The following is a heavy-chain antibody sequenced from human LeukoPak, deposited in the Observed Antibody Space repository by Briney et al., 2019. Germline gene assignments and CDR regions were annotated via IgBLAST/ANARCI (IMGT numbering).Heavy chain of an antibody. D-gene: IGHD3-9*01. Sequence: GGSLRLSCAASGFTFGNSWVHWVRQAPGKGLVWVSLINADGSTATYADSVKGRFTISRDNARNTLSLQMNSLRAEDTALYYCAKDLTGYSFDYWGQGTLVTVSS. J-gene: IGHJ4*02. CDR2: INADGSTA. CDR1: GFTFGNSW. CDR3: AKDLTGYSFDY. V-gene: IGHV3-74*01.